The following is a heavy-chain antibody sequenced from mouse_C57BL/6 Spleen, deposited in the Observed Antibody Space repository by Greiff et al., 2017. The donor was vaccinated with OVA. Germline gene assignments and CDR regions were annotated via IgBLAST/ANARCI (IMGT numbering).Heavy chain of an antibody. J-gene: IGHJ2*01. V-gene: IGHV1-80*01. D-gene: IGHD1-1*01. Sequence: VKLVESGAELVKPGASVKISCKASGYAFSSYWMNWVKQRPGKGLEWIGQIYPGDGDTNYNGKFKGKATLTADKSSSTAYMQLSSLTSEDSAVYFCARGITTVVDYWGQGTTLTVSS. CDR2: IYPGDGDT. CDR3: ARGITTVVDY. CDR1: GYAFSSYW.